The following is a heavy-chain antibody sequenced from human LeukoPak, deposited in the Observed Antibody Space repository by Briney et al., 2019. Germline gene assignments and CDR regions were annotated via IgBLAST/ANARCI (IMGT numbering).Heavy chain of an antibody. CDR3: ARDPFTPGDYYYSSGYSGY. CDR1: GFTFSSYS. J-gene: IGHJ4*02. D-gene: IGHD3-22*01. Sequence: GGSLRLSCAASGFTFSSYSMNWVRQAPGKGLEWVSSISSSSSYIYYADSVKGRFTISRDNAKNSLYLQMNSLRAEDTAVYYCARDPFTPGDYYYSSGYSGYWGQGTLVTVSS. V-gene: IGHV3-21*01. CDR2: ISSSSSYI.